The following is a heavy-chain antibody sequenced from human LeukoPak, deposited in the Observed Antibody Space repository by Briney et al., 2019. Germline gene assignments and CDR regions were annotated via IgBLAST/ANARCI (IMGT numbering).Heavy chain of an antibody. CDR1: GYTFTGYY. Sequence: ASVKVSCKASGYTFTGYYMHWVRQAPGQGLEWMGWINPNSGGTNYAQKFQGRATMTRDTSISTAYMELSRLRSDDTAVYYCARDPPPNTYYYGSGAQGDYWGQGTLVTVSS. CDR3: ARDPPPNTYYYGSGAQGDY. J-gene: IGHJ4*02. CDR2: INPNSGGT. V-gene: IGHV1-2*02. D-gene: IGHD3-10*01.